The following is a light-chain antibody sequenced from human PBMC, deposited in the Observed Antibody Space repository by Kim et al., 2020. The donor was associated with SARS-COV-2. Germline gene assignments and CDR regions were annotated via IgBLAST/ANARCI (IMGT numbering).Light chain of an antibody. Sequence: DTVMTQSPLSLSVTPGEPASISCRSSQSLLYSNGYNYLDWYVQRSGQSPQLLIFWGSSRASGVPERFSGSGSGTDFTLRISRVEAEDVGIYYCMQALRVPPYTFGQGTKLEI. CDR1: QSLLYSNGYNY. CDR3: MQALRVPPYT. CDR2: WGS. V-gene: IGKV2-28*01. J-gene: IGKJ2*01.